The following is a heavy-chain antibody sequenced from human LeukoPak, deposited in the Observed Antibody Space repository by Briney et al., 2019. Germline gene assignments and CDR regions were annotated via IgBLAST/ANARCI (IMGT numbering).Heavy chain of an antibody. J-gene: IGHJ4*02. Sequence: SVKVSCKASGGTFSSYAISWVRQAPGQGLDWMGRIIPIFGTANYAQKFQGRVTITTDESTSTAYMELSSLRSEDTAVYYCASSYYYDSSGTLFDYWGQGTLVTVSS. D-gene: IGHD3-22*01. CDR3: ASSYYYDSSGTLFDY. CDR2: IIPIFGTA. V-gene: IGHV1-69*05. CDR1: GGTFSSYA.